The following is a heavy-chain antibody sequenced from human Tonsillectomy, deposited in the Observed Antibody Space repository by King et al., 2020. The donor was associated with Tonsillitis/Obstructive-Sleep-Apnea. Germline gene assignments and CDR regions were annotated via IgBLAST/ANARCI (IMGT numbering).Heavy chain of an antibody. V-gene: IGHV3-23*04. CDR3: AKDQCSTTTCYYY. D-gene: IGHD2-2*01. CDR2: ISSSGGST. Sequence: QLVQSGGGLVQPGGSLRLSCAASGFTFSSYAMSWVRQAPGKGLEWVSGISSSGGSTYYADSVKCRFTISRYHSKNTLYLQMNSLRAEDTAVYYCAKDQCSTTTCYYYWGQGTLVTVSS. CDR1: GFTFSSYA. J-gene: IGHJ4*02.